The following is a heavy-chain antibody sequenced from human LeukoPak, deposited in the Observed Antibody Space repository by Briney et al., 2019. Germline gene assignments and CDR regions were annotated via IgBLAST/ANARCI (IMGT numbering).Heavy chain of an antibody. CDR1: GFTFSSYA. CDR2: ITGSGDTT. D-gene: IGHD6-13*01. J-gene: IGHJ4*02. V-gene: IGHV3-23*01. Sequence: PGGSLRLSCAASGFTFSSYAVTWVRQAPGKGLEWVSGITGSGDTTFYADSVKGRFTISRDNSKNTLYLQMHSLRAGDTAVYYCVKDYSTIAAAANPLFDYWGQGALVTVSS. CDR3: VKDYSTIAAAANPLFDY.